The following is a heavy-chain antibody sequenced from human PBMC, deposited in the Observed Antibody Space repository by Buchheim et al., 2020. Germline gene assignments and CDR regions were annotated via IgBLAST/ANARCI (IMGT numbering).Heavy chain of an antibody. V-gene: IGHV3-23*01. CDR3: AKGYSSSPLNWFDP. CDR2: ISGSGGGT. CDR1: GFAFSSYA. J-gene: IGHJ5*02. Sequence: EVQLLESGGGVVQPGGSLRLSCVASGFAFSSYAMTWVRQAPGKGLEWVSAISGSGGGTYYADSVKGRFTISRDNSKNTLYLKMNSLRADEDTAIYYCAKGYSSSPLNWFDPWGQGTL. D-gene: IGHD6-6*01.